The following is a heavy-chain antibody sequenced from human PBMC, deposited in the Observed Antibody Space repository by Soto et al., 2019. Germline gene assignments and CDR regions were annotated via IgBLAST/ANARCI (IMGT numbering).Heavy chain of an antibody. CDR1: GFTFSDYY. D-gene: IGHD3-3*01. V-gene: IGHV3-11*05. J-gene: IGHJ6*02. CDR3: AKEKALEWLFLGMDV. Sequence: SGGSLRLSCAASGFTFSDYYMSWIRQAPGKGLEWVSYISIVSFTNYADSVKGRFTVSRDNAKNSLYLQMNSLRAEDTAVYYCAKEKALEWLFLGMDVWGQGTTVTVSS. CDR2: ISIVSFT.